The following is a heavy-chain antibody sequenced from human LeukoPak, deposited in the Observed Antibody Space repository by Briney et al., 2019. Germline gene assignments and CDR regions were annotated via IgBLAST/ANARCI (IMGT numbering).Heavy chain of an antibody. V-gene: IGHV3-74*01. CDR3: ARPDILTGSDWFDH. D-gene: IGHD3-9*01. CDR1: GFTFSSYW. Sequence: QTGGSLRLSCAASGFTFSSYWMHWVRHAPGKGLVWVSRINSDGSSTSYADSVKGRFTISRDNAKNTLYLQMNSLRAEDTAVYYCARPDILTGSDWFDHWGQGTLVTVSS. CDR2: INSDGSST. J-gene: IGHJ5*02.